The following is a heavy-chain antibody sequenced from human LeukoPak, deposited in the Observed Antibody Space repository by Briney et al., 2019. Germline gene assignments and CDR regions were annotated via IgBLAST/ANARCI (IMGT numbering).Heavy chain of an antibody. CDR1: GGPFSGYY. J-gene: IGHJ5*02. D-gene: IGHD2-2*01. CDR2: INHSGST. V-gene: IGHV4-34*01. CDR3: ARGLRPSSTSCYLKP. Sequence: SETLSLTCAVYGGPFSGYYWSWIRQPPGKGLEWIGEINHSGSTNYNPSLKSRVTISVDTSKNQFSLKLSSVTAADTAVYYCARGLRPSSTSCYLKPWGQGTLVTVSS.